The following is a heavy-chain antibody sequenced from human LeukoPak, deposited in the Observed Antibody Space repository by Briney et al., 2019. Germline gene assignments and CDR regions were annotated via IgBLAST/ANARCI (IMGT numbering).Heavy chain of an antibody. D-gene: IGHD2-21*01. Sequence: PSETLSLTCTASGYSISSGYYWGWIRPPPGKGLEWIGTIFHSGSTYSNPSLKSRVTISVDTSKNQFSLNLSSVTAADTAVYYCARVGYYPDYYMDVWGKGTTVTVSS. J-gene: IGHJ6*03. CDR3: ARVGYYPDYYMDV. CDR2: IFHSGST. V-gene: IGHV4-38-2*02. CDR1: GYSISSGYY.